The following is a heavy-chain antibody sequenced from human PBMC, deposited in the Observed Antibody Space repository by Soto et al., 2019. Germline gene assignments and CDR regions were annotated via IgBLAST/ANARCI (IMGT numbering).Heavy chain of an antibody. Sequence: QVQLVQSGAEVKKPGSSVKVPCKASGGTFSSYAISWVRQAPGQGLEWMGGIIPIFGTANYAQKFQGRVTITADESTSTAYMELSSLRSEDTAVYYCARDKDDSSGYYPSYYYGMDVWGQGTTVTVSS. V-gene: IGHV1-69*01. CDR2: IIPIFGTA. CDR1: GGTFSSYA. D-gene: IGHD3-22*01. J-gene: IGHJ6*02. CDR3: ARDKDDSSGYYPSYYYGMDV.